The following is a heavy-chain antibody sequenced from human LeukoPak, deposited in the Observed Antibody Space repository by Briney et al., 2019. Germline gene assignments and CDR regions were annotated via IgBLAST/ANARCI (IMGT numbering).Heavy chain of an antibody. Sequence: QAGGSLRLSCEASGLTFSSYSMNWVRQAPGEGLEWISYISSLSGTINYADSVKGRFTISRDNAKNSLYLQMNSLRAEDTAVYYCAELGITMIGGVWGKGTTVTISS. CDR2: ISSLSGTI. CDR3: AELGITMIGGV. J-gene: IGHJ6*04. CDR1: GLTFSSYS. D-gene: IGHD3-10*02. V-gene: IGHV3-48*01.